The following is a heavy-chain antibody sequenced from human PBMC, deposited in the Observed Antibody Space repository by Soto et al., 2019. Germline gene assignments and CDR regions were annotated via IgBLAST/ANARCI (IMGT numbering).Heavy chain of an antibody. CDR3: ARDQDTVMVGFDY. V-gene: IGHV4-31*03. J-gene: IGHJ4*02. Sequence: SETLSLTCTVSGGSISSGGHYWSWIRQHPGKGLEWIGYIYYSGSTYYNPSLKSRVTISVDTSKNQFSLKLSSVTAADTAVYYGARDQDTVMVGFDYWGQGTLVTVSP. CDR2: IYYSGST. CDR1: GGSISSGGHY. D-gene: IGHD5-18*01.